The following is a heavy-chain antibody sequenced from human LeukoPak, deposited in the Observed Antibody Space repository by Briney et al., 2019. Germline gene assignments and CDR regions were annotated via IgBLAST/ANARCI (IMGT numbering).Heavy chain of an antibody. V-gene: IGHV4-59*01. CDR2: IYYSGST. D-gene: IGHD6-19*01. CDR1: GGSISSYY. CDR3: ARSGYSSGWYPDYYYYMDV. J-gene: IGHJ6*03. Sequence: SETLSLTCTVSGGSISSYYWTWLRQPPGKGLEWIGYIYYSGSTNYNPSLKSRVTISVDTSKNQFSLKLSSVTAADTAVYYCARSGYSSGWYPDYYYYMDVWGKGTTVTSSS.